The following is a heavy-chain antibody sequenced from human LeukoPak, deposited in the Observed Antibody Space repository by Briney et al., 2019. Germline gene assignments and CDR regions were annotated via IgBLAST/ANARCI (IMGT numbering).Heavy chain of an antibody. J-gene: IGHJ1*01. Sequence: GGSLRLSCAASGFTFSSYAMSWVRQAPGKGLKWVSAISGSGGSTYYADSVKGRFTISRDNSKNTLYLQMNSLRAEDTAVYYCANDEDPGSQWLVPGYFQHWGQGTLVTVSS. CDR3: ANDEDPGSQWLVPGYFQH. CDR1: GFTFSSYA. V-gene: IGHV3-23*01. D-gene: IGHD6-19*01. CDR2: ISGSGGST.